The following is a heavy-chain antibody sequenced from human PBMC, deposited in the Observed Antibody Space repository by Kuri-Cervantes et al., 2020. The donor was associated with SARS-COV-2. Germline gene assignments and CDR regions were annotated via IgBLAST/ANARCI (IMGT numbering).Heavy chain of an antibody. CDR2: ISSSSSTI. V-gene: IGHV3-48*01. CDR3: ARDQHYYDSSGYYPYYFDY. CDR1: GFTFSSYS. J-gene: IGHJ4*02. D-gene: IGHD3-22*01. Sequence: GGSLRLSCAASGFTFSSYSMNWVRQAPGKGLEWVSYISSSSSTIYYADSVKGRFTISRDNAKNSLYLQMNSLRAEDTAVYYCARDQHYYDSSGYYPYYFDYWGQGTLVTVSS.